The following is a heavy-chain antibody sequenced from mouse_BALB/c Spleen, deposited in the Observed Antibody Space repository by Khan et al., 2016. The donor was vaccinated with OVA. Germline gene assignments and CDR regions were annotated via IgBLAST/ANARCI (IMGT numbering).Heavy chain of an antibody. Sequence: QVQLQQSGAELVRPGTSLKVSCKASGYAFPDSLIEWLKQRPGQGLEWIGMINPGSGDTKYNETFKAKATLTADKSSRTAYMQLSSLTSDDSAVYFWARSCYGVGAYGGQGTLVTVSA. CDR3: ARSCYGVGAY. CDR2: INPGSGDT. D-gene: IGHD1-2*01. V-gene: IGHV1-54*01. J-gene: IGHJ3*01. CDR1: GYAFPDSL.